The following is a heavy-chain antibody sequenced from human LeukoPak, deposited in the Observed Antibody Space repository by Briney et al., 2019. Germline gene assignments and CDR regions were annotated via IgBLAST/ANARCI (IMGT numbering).Heavy chain of an antibody. CDR3: ARATSRPYYFDY. V-gene: IGHV4-31*03. CDR2: IYYSGST. D-gene: IGHD6-25*01. CDR1: GGSISSVNYY. J-gene: IGHJ4*02. Sequence: SETLSLPCTVSGGSISSVNYYWSWIPQHPGNGLEWIGYIYYSGSTFYNPSLKSRVTISVDTSKNQFSLKPSSVTAADTAVYYCARATSRPYYFDYWGQGTLVTVSS.